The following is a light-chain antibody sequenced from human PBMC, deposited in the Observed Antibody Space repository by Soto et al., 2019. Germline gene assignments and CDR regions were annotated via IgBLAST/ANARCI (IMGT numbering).Light chain of an antibody. CDR3: SSYTSSSTFVV. J-gene: IGLJ2*01. Sequence: QSALTQPASVSGSPGQSITISCTGTSTDVGGYNYVSWYQQYPGKAPKFMIYDVSNRPSGVSNRFSGTKSGNTASLTISGLQPEDEADSYCSSYTSSSTFVVFGGGTKLTVL. CDR2: DVS. CDR1: STDVGGYNY. V-gene: IGLV2-14*01.